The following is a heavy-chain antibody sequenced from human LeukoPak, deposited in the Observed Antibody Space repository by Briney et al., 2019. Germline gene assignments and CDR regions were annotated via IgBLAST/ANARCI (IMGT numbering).Heavy chain of an antibody. Sequence: SETLSLTCAVYGGSFSGYYWSWIRQPPGKGLEWIGEINHSGSTNYNPSLKSRVTISVDTSKNQFSLKLSSVTAADTAVYYCARGTGYSSSWYGQWGQETLVTVSS. J-gene: IGHJ4*02. CDR3: ARGTGYSSSWYGQ. CDR2: INHSGST. D-gene: IGHD6-13*01. CDR1: GGSFSGYY. V-gene: IGHV4-34*01.